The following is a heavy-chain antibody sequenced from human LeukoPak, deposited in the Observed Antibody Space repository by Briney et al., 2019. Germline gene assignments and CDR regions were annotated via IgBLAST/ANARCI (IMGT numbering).Heavy chain of an antibody. CDR1: GYFISTISSSYY. J-gene: IGHJ4*02. V-gene: IGHV4-38-2*01. CDR2: IQHGGNS. Sequence: SETLSLTCAVSGYFISTISSSYYWSWIRQPPGKGLEWIGSIQHGGNSYYNPSLKGRLTISVDTSKNQFSLKLSSLTAADTATYYCARQTFDSGSLFYTYWGQGTLVTVSS. D-gene: IGHD3-10*01. CDR3: ARQTFDSGSLFYTY.